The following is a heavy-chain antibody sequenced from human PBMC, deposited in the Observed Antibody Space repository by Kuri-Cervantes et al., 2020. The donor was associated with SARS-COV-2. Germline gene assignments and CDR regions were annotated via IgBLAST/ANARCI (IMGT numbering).Heavy chain of an antibody. CDR2: MNPNSGST. Sequence: ASVKVSCKTPETTFPNYDINWVRQATGQGLEWMGWMNPNSGSTSYAQKFQGRVTMTRDTSTSTVYMELSSLRSEDTAVYYCARDVGYGGTSELDITYFDYWGQGTLVTVSS. CDR3: ARDVGYGGTSELDITYFDY. CDR1: ETTFPNYD. V-gene: IGHV1-8*01. J-gene: IGHJ4*02. D-gene: IGHD4-23*01.